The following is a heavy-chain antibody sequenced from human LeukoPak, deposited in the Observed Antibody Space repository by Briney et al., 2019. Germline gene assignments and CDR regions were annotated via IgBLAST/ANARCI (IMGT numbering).Heavy chain of an antibody. Sequence: ASVKVSCKASGGTFSSYAISWVRQAPGQGLEWMGGIIPIFGTANYAQKFQGRVTITADESTSTAYMELSSLRSEDTAVYYCASGSSSSWYSNYYYYMDVWGKGTTVTVSS. CDR3: ASGSSSSWYSNYYYYMDV. J-gene: IGHJ6*03. D-gene: IGHD6-13*01. CDR1: GGTFSSYA. V-gene: IGHV1-69*13. CDR2: IIPIFGTA.